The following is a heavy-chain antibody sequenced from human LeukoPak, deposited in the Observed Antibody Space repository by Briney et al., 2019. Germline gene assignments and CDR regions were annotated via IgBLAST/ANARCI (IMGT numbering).Heavy chain of an antibody. V-gene: IGHV3-9*01. Sequence: PGGSLRLSCAASGFTFDDYAMHWVRQAPGKGLEWVSGISWNSGSIGYADSVKGRFTISRDNAKNSLYLQMNSLRAEDTALYYCAKARGEQWLVLGGWCFDLWGRGTLVTVSS. D-gene: IGHD6-19*01. J-gene: IGHJ2*01. CDR3: AKARGEQWLVLGGWCFDL. CDR2: ISWNSGSI. CDR1: GFTFDDYA.